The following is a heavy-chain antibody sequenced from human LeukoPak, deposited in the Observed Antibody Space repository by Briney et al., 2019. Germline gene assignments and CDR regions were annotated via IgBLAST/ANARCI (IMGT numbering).Heavy chain of an antibody. CDR3: ARSYMVRGVISWFDP. J-gene: IGHJ5*02. D-gene: IGHD3-10*01. V-gene: IGHV5-51*01. CDR1: GYSFTSYW. Sequence: GESLKISCKGSGYSFTSYWIDWVRQLPGKGLEWMGIIYPGDSDTRYSPSFQGQVTISADKSINTAYLQWSSLKASDTAMYYCARSYMVRGVISWFDPWGQGTLVTVSS. CDR2: IYPGDSDT.